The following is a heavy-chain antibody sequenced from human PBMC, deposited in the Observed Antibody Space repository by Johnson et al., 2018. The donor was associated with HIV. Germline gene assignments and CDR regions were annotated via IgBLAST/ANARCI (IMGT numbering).Heavy chain of an antibody. J-gene: IGHJ3*02. V-gene: IGHV3-11*04. CDR3: ARDQFRKGWDQLGVDAFDI. CDR1: GFTFSDYY. CDR2: ISSSGSTI. D-gene: IGHD1-26*01. Sequence: QVQLVESGGGLVKPGGSLRLSCAASGFTFSDYYMSWIRQAPGKGLEWVSYISSSGSTIYYADSVTGRFTISRDNAKNSLYLQMNSLRAEDTAVYYCARDQFRKGWDQLGVDAFDIWGQGTMVTVSS.